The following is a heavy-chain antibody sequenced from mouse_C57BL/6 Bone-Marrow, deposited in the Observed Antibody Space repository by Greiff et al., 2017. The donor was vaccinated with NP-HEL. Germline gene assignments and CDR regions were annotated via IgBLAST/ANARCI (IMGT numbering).Heavy chain of an antibody. Sequence: QVQLKESGAELVRPGTSVKVSCKASGYAFTNYLIEWVKQRPGQGLEWIGVINPGSGGTNYNEKFKGKATLTADKSSSTAYMQLSSLTSEDSEVYFCARERLDYYYGSTPFAYWGQGTLVTVSA. J-gene: IGHJ3*01. D-gene: IGHD1-1*01. CDR2: INPGSGGT. CDR3: ARERLDYYYGSTPFAY. CDR1: GYAFTNYL. V-gene: IGHV1-54*01.